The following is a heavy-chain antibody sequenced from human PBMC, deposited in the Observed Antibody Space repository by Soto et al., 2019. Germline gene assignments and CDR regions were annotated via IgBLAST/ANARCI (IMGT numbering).Heavy chain of an antibody. J-gene: IGHJ6*02. D-gene: IGHD3-10*01. CDR2: ISSSSSYI. V-gene: IGHV3-21*01. CDR1: GFTFSSYS. Sequence: TGGSLRLSCAASGFTFSSYSMNWVRQAPGKGLEWVSSISSSSSYIYYADSVKGRFTISRDNAKNSLYLQMNSLRAEDTAVYYCAREKGVYGSGSYHGMDVWGQGTTVTVSS. CDR3: AREKGVYGSGSYHGMDV.